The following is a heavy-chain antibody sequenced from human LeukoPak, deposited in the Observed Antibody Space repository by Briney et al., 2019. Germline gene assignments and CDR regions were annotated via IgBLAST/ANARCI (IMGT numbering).Heavy chain of an antibody. CDR1: GFTLSNAW. Sequence: GGSLRLSCAASGFTLSNAWMNWVRQAPGKGLEWVANIKKDGIEKYYVESVKGRFTISRDSAKNSLSLQMNSLRAEDTAVYYCARGRYSSRSGGYYFDIWGQGTLVTVSS. J-gene: IGHJ4*02. CDR2: IKKDGIEK. V-gene: IGHV3-7*01. CDR3: ARGRYSSRSGGYYFDI. D-gene: IGHD2-2*01.